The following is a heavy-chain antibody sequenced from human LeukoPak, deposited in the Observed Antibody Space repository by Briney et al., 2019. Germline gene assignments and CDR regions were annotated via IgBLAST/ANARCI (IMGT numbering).Heavy chain of an antibody. J-gene: IGHJ4*02. CDR2: INHSGST. Sequence: PSETLSLTCTVSGGSISSYYWSWIRQPPGKGLEWIGEINHSGSTNYNPSLKSRVTISVDTSKNQFSLKLSSVTAADTAVYYCASSPTVTTLYYFDYWGQGTLVTVSS. D-gene: IGHD4-17*01. CDR3: ASSPTVTTLYYFDY. CDR1: GGSISSYY. V-gene: IGHV4-34*01.